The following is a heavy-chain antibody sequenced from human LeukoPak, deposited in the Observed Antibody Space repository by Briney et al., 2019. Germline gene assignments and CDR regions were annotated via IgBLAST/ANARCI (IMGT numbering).Heavy chain of an antibody. CDR3: ASQPDDSSGYYPYYFDY. V-gene: IGHV5-51*01. CDR2: IHPAASDV. D-gene: IGHD3-22*01. CDR1: GYNFNTYW. J-gene: IGHJ4*02. Sequence: GESLKISCQGSGYNFNTYWVAWVRQMPGKGLEWMGIIHPAASDVQYSPSFQGQVTISADTSLNTAYLHWGSLKASDTAMYYCASQPDDSSGYYPYYFDYWGQGTLVTVSS.